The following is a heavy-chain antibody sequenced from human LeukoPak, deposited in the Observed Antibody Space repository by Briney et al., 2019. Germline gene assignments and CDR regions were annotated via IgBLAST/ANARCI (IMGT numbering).Heavy chain of an antibody. CDR3: AKGGYDYIEIGYFDY. Sequence: GGSLRLSCAASGFTLSNYVMNWVRQAPGKGLEWVSVVIGSSGSTDYADSVKGRFTISRDNSKNTLYLEMNSLRAEDTAIYCCAKGGYDYIEIGYFDYWGQGTLVTVSS. CDR1: GFTLSNYV. CDR2: VIGSSGST. V-gene: IGHV3-23*01. D-gene: IGHD5-12*01. J-gene: IGHJ4*02.